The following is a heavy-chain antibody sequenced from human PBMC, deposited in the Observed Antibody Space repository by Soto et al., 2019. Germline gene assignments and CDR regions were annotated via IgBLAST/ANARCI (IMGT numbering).Heavy chain of an antibody. CDR2: VNSDGSST. D-gene: IGHD5-12*01. CDR1: GFTFSNYW. J-gene: IGHJ4*02. CDR3: VRESYSGYDYDY. V-gene: IGHV3-74*01. Sequence: GGSLRLSCAASGFTFSNYWMHWVRQAPGTGLVWVSHVNSDGSSTTYADSVKGRFTISRDNAKNTLYLQMISLRAEDTAVYYCVRESYSGYDYDYWGQGTLVTVSS.